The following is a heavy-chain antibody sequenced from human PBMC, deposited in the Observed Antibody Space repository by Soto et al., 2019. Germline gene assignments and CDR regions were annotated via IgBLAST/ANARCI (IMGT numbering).Heavy chain of an antibody. CDR3: AKSSSPGGYYYYGMDV. CDR2: IRYDGSNK. Sequence: GGSLRLSCAASGFTFSSYGMHWVRQAPGKGLEWVAVIRYDGSNKYYADSVKGRFTISRDNSKNTLYLQMNSLRAEDTAVYYCAKSSSPGGYYYYGMDVWGQGTTVTVSS. D-gene: IGHD6-6*01. V-gene: IGHV3-30*02. CDR1: GFTFSSYG. J-gene: IGHJ6*02.